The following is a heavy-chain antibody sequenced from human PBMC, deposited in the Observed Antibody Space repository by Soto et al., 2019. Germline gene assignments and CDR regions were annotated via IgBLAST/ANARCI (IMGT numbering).Heavy chain of an antibody. CDR1: GYAFTRYT. D-gene: IGHD2-15*01. Sequence: ASVKVSCKASGYAFTRYTMNWVRQAPGQRLEWMGWINPDNGNTKSSQKFQDRVIITRDTSASTAYMDLSSLRSEDTAVYYCARGIATGQLDPWGQGTLVTVSS. J-gene: IGHJ5*02. CDR2: INPDNGNT. CDR3: ARGIATGQLDP. V-gene: IGHV1-3*01.